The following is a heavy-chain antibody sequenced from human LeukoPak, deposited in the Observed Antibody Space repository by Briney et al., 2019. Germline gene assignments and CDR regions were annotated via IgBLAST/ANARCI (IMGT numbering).Heavy chain of an antibody. V-gene: IGHV4-39*02. Sequence: SDTLSLTCTVSRGSISSSSHYWVWLRRPPGKGLGWIGTIYYSGTTYYNPSLQSRVIIFVDTSKNSFSLSLTSVTAADAAVYSCASSYFTIFGVYNWLDSWGQGALVTVSS. D-gene: IGHD3-3*01. CDR1: RGSISSSSHY. J-gene: IGHJ5*01. CDR3: ASSYFTIFGVYNWLDS. CDR2: IYYSGTT.